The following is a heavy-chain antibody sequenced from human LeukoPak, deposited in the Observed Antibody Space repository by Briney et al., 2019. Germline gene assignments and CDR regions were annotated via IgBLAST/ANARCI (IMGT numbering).Heavy chain of an antibody. D-gene: IGHD3-22*01. CDR2: INHSGST. J-gene: IGHJ4*02. CDR3: AGAKGYYYDSSGYRYYFDY. Sequence: SETLSLTCAVYGGSFSSYYWSWIRQPPGKGLEWIGEINHSGSTNYNPFLKSRVTISVDTSKNQFSLKLSSVTAADTAVYYCAGAKGYYYDSSGYRYYFDYWGQGTLVTVSS. CDR1: GGSFSSYY. V-gene: IGHV4-34*01.